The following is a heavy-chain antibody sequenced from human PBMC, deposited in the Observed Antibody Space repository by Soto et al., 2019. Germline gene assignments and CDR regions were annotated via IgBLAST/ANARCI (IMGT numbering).Heavy chain of an antibody. CDR2: LWYDGSNK. CDR3: AMGGFSTSWKYYFDF. CDR1: GFAFSSYG. Sequence: QVQLVESGGGVVQPGGSLRLSCVASGFAFSSYGMHWVRQAPGKGLEWVAVLWYDGSNKHYADSVKGRFTISRDNSKNTLYLQMSGLRAEDTAVYYCAMGGFSTSWKYYFDFWGQGTLVTVSS. D-gene: IGHD3-16*01. V-gene: IGHV3-33*01. J-gene: IGHJ4*02.